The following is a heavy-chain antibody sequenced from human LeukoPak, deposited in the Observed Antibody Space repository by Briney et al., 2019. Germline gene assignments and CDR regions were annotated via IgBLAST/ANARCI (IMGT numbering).Heavy chain of an antibody. CDR3: AKGLRYSYGRLPD. Sequence: GGSLRLSCAASGFTFRTYVMTWVRQAPVKGLECVSAINSSDASTYYADSVNGRFTISRDNSKNTLYLHMNNLRPEDTAIYYCAKGLRYSYGRLPDWGQGTLVTVSS. CDR2: INSSDAST. CDR1: GFTFRTYV. D-gene: IGHD5-18*01. V-gene: IGHV3-23*01. J-gene: IGHJ4*02.